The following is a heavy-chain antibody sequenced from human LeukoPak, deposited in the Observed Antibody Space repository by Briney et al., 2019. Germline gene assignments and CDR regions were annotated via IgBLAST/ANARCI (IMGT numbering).Heavy chain of an antibody. V-gene: IGHV1-24*01. J-gene: IGHJ3*02. D-gene: IGHD1-26*01. Sequence: GASVKVSCKVSGYTLTELSMHWVRQAPGKGLEWMGGFDPEDGETIYAQKFQGRVTMTEDTSTDTAYMELSSLRSEDTAVYYCATGRGSSFLDAFDIWGQGTMVTVSS. CDR3: ATGRGSSFLDAFDI. CDR1: GYTLTELS. CDR2: FDPEDGET.